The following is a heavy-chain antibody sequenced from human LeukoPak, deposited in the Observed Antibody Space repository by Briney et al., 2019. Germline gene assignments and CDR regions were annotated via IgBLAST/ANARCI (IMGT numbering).Heavy chain of an antibody. D-gene: IGHD3-22*01. Sequence: GSLRLSCVASEFTVSTNHMSWVRQAPGKGLEWVSIIHIDGDTHYADSVKGRFTFSRDNSKNTLYLQMNSLRSEDTAVYYCARDGLDSSGPVAFDIWGQGTMVTVSS. V-gene: IGHV3-66*01. CDR3: ARDGLDSSGPVAFDI. CDR2: IHIDGDT. CDR1: EFTVSTNH. J-gene: IGHJ3*02.